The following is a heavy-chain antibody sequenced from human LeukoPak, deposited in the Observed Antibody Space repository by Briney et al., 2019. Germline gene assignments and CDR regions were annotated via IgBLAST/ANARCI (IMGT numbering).Heavy chain of an antibody. CDR1: GYTFTYYA. J-gene: IGHJ5*02. D-gene: IGHD6-19*01. V-gene: IGHV1-3*01. CDR2: INADNDNT. Sequence: ASVKVSCKASGYTFTYYAMHWVRQAPGQRLEWMGWINADNDNTKYSQKFQGRVTITRDTSASTAYMELSSLRSEDTAVYYCAREGSSSWSGTGLNWFDPWGQGTLVTVSS. CDR3: AREGSSSWSGTGLNWFDP.